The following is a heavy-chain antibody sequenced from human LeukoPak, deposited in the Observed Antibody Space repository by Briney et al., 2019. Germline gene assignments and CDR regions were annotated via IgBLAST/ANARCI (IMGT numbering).Heavy chain of an antibody. CDR3: ARDASIIAAAATGYFDY. J-gene: IGHJ4*02. CDR2: IKQDGSEK. D-gene: IGHD6-13*01. V-gene: IGHV3-7*01. CDR1: GFTFSSYW. Sequence: GGSLRLSCAASGFTFSSYWMSWVRQAPGKGLEWVANIKQDGSEKYYVDSVKGRFTISRDNAKNSLYLQMNSLRAEDTAVYYCARDASIIAAAATGYFDYWGQGTLVTVSS.